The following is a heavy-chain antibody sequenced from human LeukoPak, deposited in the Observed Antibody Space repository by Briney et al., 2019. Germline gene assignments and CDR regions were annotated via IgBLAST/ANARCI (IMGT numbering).Heavy chain of an antibody. CDR3: AKDHRDSVNYYYYYGLDV. CDR1: GFTFISYA. D-gene: IGHD5/OR15-5a*01. V-gene: IGHV3-23*01. CDR2: LSGNAGRP. Sequence: PGGPLRLSCAASGFTFISYAMSWVRQAPGKGLEWVFSLSGNAGRPYHADSVKGRFTISRDNSKNTLYLQMNSLRAEDTAVYYCAKDHRDSVNYYYYYGLDVWGQGTMVTVSS. J-gene: IGHJ6*02.